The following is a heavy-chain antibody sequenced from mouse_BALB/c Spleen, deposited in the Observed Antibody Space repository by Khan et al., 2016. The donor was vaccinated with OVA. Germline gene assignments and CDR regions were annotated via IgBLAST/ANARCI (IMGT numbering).Heavy chain of an antibody. V-gene: IGHV5-17*02. CDR2: ISSGSSTI. CDR1: GFTFSSFG. CDR3: ARGGYYAMDY. D-gene: IGHD1-1*02. J-gene: IGHJ4*01. Sequence: VELVESGGGLVQPGGSRKLSCAASGFTFSSFGMHWVRQAPEKGLEWVAYISSGSSTIYYADTVKGRFTISRDNSKNTLFLQMTSLRSEDTAMYYCARGGYYAMDYWGQGTSVTVSS.